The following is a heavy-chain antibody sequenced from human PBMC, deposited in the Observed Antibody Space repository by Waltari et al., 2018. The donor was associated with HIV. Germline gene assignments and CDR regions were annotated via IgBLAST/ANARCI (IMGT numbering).Heavy chain of an antibody. D-gene: IGHD1-26*01. Sequence: QVQLVESGGGVVQPGGSLRLSCAASGFTFSDNAMHWVRQASGKGPEWLTFITYDDGGIFYADSVRGRFTVSRDNSKNTQFLQMNSLRPEDSAVYFCVAEVGPRDFGNWGQGVLVTVSS. V-gene: IGHV3-30*03. J-gene: IGHJ4*02. CDR1: GFTFSDNA. CDR2: ITYDDGGI. CDR3: VAEVGPRDFGN.